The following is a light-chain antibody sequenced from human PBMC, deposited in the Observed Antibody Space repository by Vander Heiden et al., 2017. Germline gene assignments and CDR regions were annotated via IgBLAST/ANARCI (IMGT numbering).Light chain of an antibody. CDR2: GAV. V-gene: IGKV3-15*01. J-gene: IGKJ3*01. CDR1: QSVSTN. Sequence: TQSPGTLSVSPGETATLSCRARQSVSTNLAWYQQKPGQAPRLLIYGAVNRATGVPDRFRGSGIGTEFTLTISSLQSEDFAVYYCQQYNDWPPVTFGPGTKVDVK. CDR3: QQYNDWPPVT.